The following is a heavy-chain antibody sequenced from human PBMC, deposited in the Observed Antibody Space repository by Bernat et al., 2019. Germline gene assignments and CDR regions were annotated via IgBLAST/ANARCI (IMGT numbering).Heavy chain of an antibody. CDR3: AKDRGYLKSSGYYETFYI. Sequence: EVQLVESGGGLAQPGGSLRLSCAASGFTFSSSAMTWVRQAPGKGLEGVSAISGRVTTYYADSVKGRFTISRDNSRNTLYLQMNSLSAEDTAVYFCAKDRGYLKSSGYYETFYIWGQGTMVTVSS. V-gene: IGHV3-23*04. CDR2: ISGRVTT. J-gene: IGHJ3*02. CDR1: GFTFSSSA. D-gene: IGHD3-22*01.